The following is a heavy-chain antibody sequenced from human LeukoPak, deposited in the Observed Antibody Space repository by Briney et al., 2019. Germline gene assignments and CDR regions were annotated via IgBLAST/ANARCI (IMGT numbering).Heavy chain of an antibody. J-gene: IGHJ6*03. CDR1: GYTFTSYA. CDR2: INAGNGNT. V-gene: IGHV1-3*01. D-gene: IGHD1-26*01. CDR3: ARVGQWELPCYMDV. Sequence: ASVKVSCKASGYTFTSYAMHWVRQAPGQRLEWMGWINAGNGNTKYSQKFQGRVTITRDTSASTAYMELSSLRSEDTAVYYCARVGQWELPCYMDVWGKGTTVTVSS.